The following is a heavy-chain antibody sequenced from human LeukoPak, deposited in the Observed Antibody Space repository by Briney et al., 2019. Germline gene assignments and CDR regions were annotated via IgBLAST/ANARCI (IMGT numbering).Heavy chain of an antibody. D-gene: IGHD7-27*01. J-gene: IGHJ4*02. Sequence: PGGSLRLSCAASGFTFSSYGMHWVRQAPGKGLEWVAFIRYDGSNKYYADSVKGRFTISRGNSKNMVWLQINSPTAEDTATYYCAKDGNWARFEDWGQGTLVTVSS. CDR3: AKDGNWARFED. CDR2: IRYDGSNK. CDR1: GFTFSSYG. V-gene: IGHV3-30*02.